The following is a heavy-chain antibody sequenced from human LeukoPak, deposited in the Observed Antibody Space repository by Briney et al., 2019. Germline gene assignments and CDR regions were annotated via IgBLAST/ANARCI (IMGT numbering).Heavy chain of an antibody. Sequence: KTGGSLRLSCAASGFTFSSYSMNWVRQAPGRGLEWVSSISSSSSYIYYADSVKGRFTISRDNAKNSLYLQINSLRAEDTAVYYCARGFFDYGWGSYRSISFDYWGQGTLVTVSS. CDR2: ISSSSSYI. D-gene: IGHD3-16*02. V-gene: IGHV3-21*01. J-gene: IGHJ4*02. CDR1: GFTFSSYS. CDR3: ARGFFDYGWGSYRSISFDY.